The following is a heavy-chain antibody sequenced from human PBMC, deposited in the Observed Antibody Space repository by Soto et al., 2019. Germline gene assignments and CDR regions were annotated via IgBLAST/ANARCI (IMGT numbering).Heavy chain of an antibody. CDR2: INHSGSA. Sequence: SETLSLTCAVYGGSFSGYYWGWIRQPPGKGLEWIGEINHSGSANYNPSLKSRVTISVDTSKNQSSLRLTSATAADTAVYYCARGRKEWADYSLSFDYYGLDVWGQGTMVTVSS. J-gene: IGHJ6*02. V-gene: IGHV4-34*01. CDR3: ARGRKEWADYSLSFDYYGLDV. D-gene: IGHD4-4*01. CDR1: GGSFSGYY.